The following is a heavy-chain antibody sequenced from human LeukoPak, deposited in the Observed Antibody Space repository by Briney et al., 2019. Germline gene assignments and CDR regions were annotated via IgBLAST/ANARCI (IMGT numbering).Heavy chain of an antibody. J-gene: IGHJ4*02. CDR2: ITSRSSST. CDR3: ARGNYYDSDVYYYKLDY. D-gene: IGHD3-22*01. V-gene: IGHV3-48*01. Sequence: PGGSLRLSCAASEFTFSTYSMNWVRQAPGKGLEWVSYITSRSSSTYYADSVRGRFTISRDNAKNSLYLQMDSLRVEDTAVYYCARGNYYDSDVYYYKLDYWGQGTLVTVSS. CDR1: EFTFSTYS.